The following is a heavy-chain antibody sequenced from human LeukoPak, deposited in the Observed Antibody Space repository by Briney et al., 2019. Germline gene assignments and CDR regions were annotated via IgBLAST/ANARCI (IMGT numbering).Heavy chain of an antibody. Sequence: GGSLRLSCAASGFTFSSYTMHWVRRAPGKGLEWVAVIWYDGSNKYYADSVKGRFTISRDNSKNTLYLRVNSLRAEDTAMYYCARDRGGRWLQVYYFDYWGQGTLVTVSS. J-gene: IGHJ4*02. CDR2: IWYDGSNK. V-gene: IGHV3-33*01. CDR1: GFTFSSYT. D-gene: IGHD5-24*01. CDR3: ARDRGGRWLQVYYFDY.